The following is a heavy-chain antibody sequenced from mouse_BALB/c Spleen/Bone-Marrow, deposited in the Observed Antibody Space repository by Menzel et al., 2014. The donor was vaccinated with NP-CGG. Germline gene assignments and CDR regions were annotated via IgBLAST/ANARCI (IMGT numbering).Heavy chain of an antibody. CDR3: TRQTARATSLDY. J-gene: IGHJ2*01. V-gene: IGHV1S127*01. CDR2: IDPSDSYT. Sequence: QVQLQQSGAELVKPGASVKMSCKASGYTFTSYWMHWVKRRPGQGLEWIGVIDPSDSYTSYNQKFKGKATLTVDTSSSTAYMQLSSLTSEDSAVYFCTRQTARATSLDYWGQGTTLTVSS. D-gene: IGHD3-2*01. CDR1: GYTFTSYW.